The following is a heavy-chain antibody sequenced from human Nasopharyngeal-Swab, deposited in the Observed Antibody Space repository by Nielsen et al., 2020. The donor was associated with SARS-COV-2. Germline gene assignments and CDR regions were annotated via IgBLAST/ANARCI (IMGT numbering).Heavy chain of an antibody. CDR2: ISGSGGSK. D-gene: IGHD3-22*01. CDR1: GFTFSSYA. J-gene: IGHJ5*02. Sequence: GESLKISCAASGFTFSSYAMSWVRQAPGKGLEWVSAISGSGGSKYYADSVKGRFTISRDNSKNTLYLQMNSLRAEDTAVYYCAKDDPYYYDSSGHEDWFDPWGQGTLVTVSS. CDR3: AKDDPYYYDSSGHEDWFDP. V-gene: IGHV3-23*01.